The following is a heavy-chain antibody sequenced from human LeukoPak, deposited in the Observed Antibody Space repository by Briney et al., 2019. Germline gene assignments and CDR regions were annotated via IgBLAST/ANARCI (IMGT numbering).Heavy chain of an antibody. Sequence: GGXXRLSCAASGFTFSSYSMNWVRQAPGKGLEWVSSISSSSSYIYYADSVKGGFTISRDNAKNSLYLQMNSLRAEDTAVYYCARDYGSATKDYWGQGTLVTVSS. CDR3: ARDYGSATKDY. CDR2: ISSSSSYI. CDR1: GFTFSSYS. J-gene: IGHJ4*02. V-gene: IGHV3-21*01. D-gene: IGHD3-10*01.